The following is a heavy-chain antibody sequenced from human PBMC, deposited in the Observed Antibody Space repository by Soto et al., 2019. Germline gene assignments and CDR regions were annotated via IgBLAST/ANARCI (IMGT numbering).Heavy chain of an antibody. V-gene: IGHV4-59*01. D-gene: IGHD2-15*01. CDR1: GGSISSYY. J-gene: IGHJ3*01. CDR2: IYYSGST. CDR3: ARDLRGYCSGGSCYSGFDL. Sequence: SETLSLTCTVSGGSISSYYWSWIRQPPGKGLEWIGYIYYSGSTNYNPSLKSRVTISVDTSKNQFSLKLSSATAADTAVYYCARDLRGYCSGGSCYSGFDLWGQGTMVTVSS.